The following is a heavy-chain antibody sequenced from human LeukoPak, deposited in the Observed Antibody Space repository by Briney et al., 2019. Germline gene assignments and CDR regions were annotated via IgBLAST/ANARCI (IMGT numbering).Heavy chain of an antibody. CDR2: ISTDNGNT. D-gene: IGHD3-10*01. CDR3: ARSVLGFGDY. Sequence: ASVTVSCKPSVYIFTSYGISWVRQAPGQGLEWMGWISTDNGNTNYPQKLQGRVTMTTDTSTSTAYMELRSLRSDDTAVYYCARSVLGFGDYWGQGTLVTVSS. J-gene: IGHJ4*02. V-gene: IGHV1-18*01. CDR1: VYIFTSYG.